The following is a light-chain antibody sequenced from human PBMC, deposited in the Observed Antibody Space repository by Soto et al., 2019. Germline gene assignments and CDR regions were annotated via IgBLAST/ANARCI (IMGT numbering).Light chain of an antibody. V-gene: IGKV1-33*01. CDR3: QQYDILPIT. J-gene: IGKJ5*01. CDR1: QDINIY. CDR2: DAS. Sequence: DIQMNQSPSSLFASVGDRVTITCQATQDINIYLNWYQQKPGKAPNLLIYDASNLEIGVPSRFSGSGSGTHFTFTISSLQTEDIGTYYCQQYDILPITFGRGTRLEIK.